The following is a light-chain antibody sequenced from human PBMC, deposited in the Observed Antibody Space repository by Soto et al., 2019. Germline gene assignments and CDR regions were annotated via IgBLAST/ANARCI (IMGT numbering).Light chain of an antibody. Sequence: DIVMTQSPDSLAVSLGERATINCRSSQSILYRSNNKEFLAWYQQKPGQPPKLLIYWASTRESGVPYRFSGSGSGTDFNLTISSRQAEDVAVYHCQQYYSPPYTFGQGTKLEIK. V-gene: IGKV4-1*01. CDR1: QSILYRSNNKEF. CDR3: QQYYSPPYT. CDR2: WAS. J-gene: IGKJ2*01.